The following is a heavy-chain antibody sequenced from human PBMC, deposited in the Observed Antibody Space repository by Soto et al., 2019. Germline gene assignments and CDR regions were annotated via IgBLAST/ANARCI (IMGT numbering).Heavy chain of an antibody. V-gene: IGHV3-74*01. CDR3: ARGGLRAYWIDP. CDR1: EFTFSNYW. CDR2: INGDGSST. Sequence: EVQLVESGGGLVQPGGSLRLSCAASEFTFSNYWMHWVRQAPGKGLVWVSRINGDGSSTNYADSVKGRFTISRDNAKNTLYLQMNSLRAEDTAVYYCARGGLRAYWIDPWGQGTLVTVSS. D-gene: IGHD4-17*01. J-gene: IGHJ5*02.